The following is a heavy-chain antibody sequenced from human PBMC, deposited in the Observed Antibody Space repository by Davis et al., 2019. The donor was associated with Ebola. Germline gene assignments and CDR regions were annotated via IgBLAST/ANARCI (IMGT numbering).Heavy chain of an antibody. CDR1: GGSFSGYY. Sequence: MPSETLSLTCAVYGGSFSGYYWSWIRQPPGKGLEWIGEISQSGSTNYNPSLKSRVTISVDKSKNQFSLKLSSVTAADTAVYYCARDGRNGMDVWGQGTTVTVSS. V-gene: IGHV4-34*01. D-gene: IGHD1-26*01. CDR2: ISQSGST. J-gene: IGHJ6*02. CDR3: ARDGRNGMDV.